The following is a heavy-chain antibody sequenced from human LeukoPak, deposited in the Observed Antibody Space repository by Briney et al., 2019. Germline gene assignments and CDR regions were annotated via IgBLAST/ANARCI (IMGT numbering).Heavy chain of an antibody. D-gene: IGHD6-13*01. Sequence: PSETLSLTCTVSGGSISSSSYYWGWIRQPPGKGLEWIGHIYYSGSTNYNPSLKSRVTISIDTSKNQFSLKLSSVTAADTAVYYCARFRSSWAHSYFDYWGQGTLVTVSS. CDR3: ARFRSSWAHSYFDY. CDR2: IYYSGST. J-gene: IGHJ4*02. CDR1: GGSISSSSYY. V-gene: IGHV4-61*05.